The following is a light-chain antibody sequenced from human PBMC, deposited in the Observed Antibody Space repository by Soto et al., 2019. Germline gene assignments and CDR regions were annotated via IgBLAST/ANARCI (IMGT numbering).Light chain of an antibody. CDR2: EVN. Sequence: QSALTQPPSASGSPGQSVTISCTGTSSDVGGYKYVSWYQQHPGKAPKLMIFEVNKRPSGVPDRFSGSKSGNTASLTVPRLQAEDEADYYCSSYAGINNLGVFGTGTKLTVL. J-gene: IGLJ1*01. CDR1: SSDVGGYKY. V-gene: IGLV2-8*01. CDR3: SSYAGINNLGV.